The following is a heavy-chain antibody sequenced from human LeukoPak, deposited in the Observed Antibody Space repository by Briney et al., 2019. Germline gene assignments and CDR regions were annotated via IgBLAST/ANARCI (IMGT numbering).Heavy chain of an antibody. Sequence: GASVKVSCRASGYTFTNYDTTWIRQAPGQGLEWMGYITPYNGNTKYAQKFQGRVTMTTDTSTSTVYMEMRSLRSEDTAVYYCARCGSGSYYNADYYYYYYMDVWGKGTTVTISS. CDR1: GYTFTNYD. CDR2: ITPYNGNT. D-gene: IGHD3-10*01. V-gene: IGHV1-18*01. J-gene: IGHJ6*03. CDR3: ARCGSGSYYNADYYYYYYMDV.